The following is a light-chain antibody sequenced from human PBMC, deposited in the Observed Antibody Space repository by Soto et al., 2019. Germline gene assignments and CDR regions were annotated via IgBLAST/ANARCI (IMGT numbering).Light chain of an antibody. CDR3: CSYVGATTYV. V-gene: IGLV2-23*01. CDR2: EGI. CDR1: SNTIGGYNV. Sequence: QSAPTQPASVSGSPGQSITISCTGTSNTIGGYNVVSWYQQHPGKAPKVIIYEGIKRPSGVSNRFSGSISGSTASLTISGLQAEDEADYYCCSYVGATTYVFGTGTKLTVL. J-gene: IGLJ1*01.